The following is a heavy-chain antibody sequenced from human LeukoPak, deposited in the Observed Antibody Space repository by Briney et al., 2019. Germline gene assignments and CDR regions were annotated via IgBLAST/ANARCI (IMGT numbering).Heavy chain of an antibody. V-gene: IGHV4-59*08. CDR2: MANSGSS. Sequence: SETLSLTCTVSGSSISAYYWSWIRLPAGKGLEWIGYMANSGSSNYNPCLKGRLSISVDTSKNQFSLKLSPVTAADTAVYFCARLRNYYDSSGNYRHFDYWGRGTLVTVSS. CDR3: ARLRNYYDSSGNYRHFDY. J-gene: IGHJ4*02. D-gene: IGHD3-22*01. CDR1: GSSISAYY.